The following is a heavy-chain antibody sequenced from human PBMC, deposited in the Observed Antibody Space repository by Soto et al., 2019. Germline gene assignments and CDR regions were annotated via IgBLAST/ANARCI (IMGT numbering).Heavy chain of an antibody. CDR3: ARMSRLKTSTIDY. D-gene: IGHD1-1*01. J-gene: IGHJ4*02. Sequence: ASVKVSCKASGYTFTGYYMHWVRQAPGQGLEWMGWINPNSGGTNYAQKFQGRVTMTRDTSISTAYMELSRLRSDDTAVYYCARMSRLKTSTIDYWGQGTLVTVSS. CDR1: GYTFTGYY. V-gene: IGHV1-2*02. CDR2: INPNSGGT.